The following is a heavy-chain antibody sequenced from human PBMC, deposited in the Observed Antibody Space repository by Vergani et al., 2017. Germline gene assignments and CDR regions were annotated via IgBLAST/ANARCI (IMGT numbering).Heavy chain of an antibody. J-gene: IGHJ6*03. CDR3: AREKIKVTTNKSYYYYMDV. CDR2: IHHSGRT. CDR1: DGSFTDYY. Sequence: QVQPQQWGAGLLKPSETLSLTCDVYDGSFTDYYWSWIRQPPGKGLEWIGEIHHSGRTNNNPSLNSRVTISVDTSKKQFSLKLSSVTAADTAVYYCAREKIKVTTNKSYYYYMDVWGKGTTVTVSS. D-gene: IGHD4-11*01. V-gene: IGHV4-34*01.